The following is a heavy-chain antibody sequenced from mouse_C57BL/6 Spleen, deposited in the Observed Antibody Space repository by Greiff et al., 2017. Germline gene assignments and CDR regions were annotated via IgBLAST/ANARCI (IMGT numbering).Heavy chain of an antibody. Sequence: QVQLQQPGAELVKPGASVKLSCKASGYTFTSYWMHWVKQRPGQGLEWIGMIHPNSGSTNYNEKFKSKATLTVDKSSSTSYMQLSSLTSEDSAVYYCARDYYGSSYFSYWYFDVWGTGTTVTASS. CDR3: ARDYYGSSYFSYWYFDV. V-gene: IGHV1-64*01. D-gene: IGHD1-1*01. J-gene: IGHJ1*03. CDR2: IHPNSGST. CDR1: GYTFTSYW.